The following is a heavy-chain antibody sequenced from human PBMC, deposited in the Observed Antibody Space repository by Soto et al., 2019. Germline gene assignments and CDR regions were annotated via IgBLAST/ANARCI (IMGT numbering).Heavy chain of an antibody. V-gene: IGHV4-61*03. J-gene: IGHJ6*02. CDR1: GGSVSSGNYY. Sequence: SETLSLTCTFSGGSVSSGNYYWSWIRQPPGKGLEWIGYFYYTGSINYNPSLKSRVTISIDTSKNHFALKLNSVTAADTAVYYCARGRFFGVVITPYFYYGMDVWGQGTTVTVSS. CDR2: FYYTGSI. D-gene: IGHD3-3*01. CDR3: ARGRFFGVVITPYFYYGMDV.